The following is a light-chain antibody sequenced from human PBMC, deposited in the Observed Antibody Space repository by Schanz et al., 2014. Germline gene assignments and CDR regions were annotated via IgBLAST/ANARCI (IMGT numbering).Light chain of an antibody. CDR1: QSILDRSNNKNC. J-gene: IGKJ4*01. CDR2: WAS. CDR3: QQYSSTPFA. V-gene: IGKV4-1*01. Sequence: DIVMTQSPDSLPVSLGERATINCKTSQSILDRSNNKNCLAWYQQKTGQPPKLLIYWASSRASGVPDRFSGSGSGTDFTLTISSLQAEDVAVYYCQQYSSTPFAFGGGTRVEIK.